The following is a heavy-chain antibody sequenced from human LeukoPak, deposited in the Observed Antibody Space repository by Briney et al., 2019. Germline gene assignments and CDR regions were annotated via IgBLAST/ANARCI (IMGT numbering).Heavy chain of an antibody. CDR3: ARDYSGYDYSPYFDY. CDR1: GFTFSSYA. D-gene: IGHD5-12*01. CDR2: ISYDGSNK. J-gene: IGHJ4*02. V-gene: IGHV3-30-3*01. Sequence: GGSLGLSCAASGFTFSSYAMHWVRQAPGKGLEWVAVISYDGSNKYYADSVKGRFTISRDNSKNTLYLQMNSLRAEDTAVYYCARDYSGYDYSPYFDYWGQGTLVTVSS.